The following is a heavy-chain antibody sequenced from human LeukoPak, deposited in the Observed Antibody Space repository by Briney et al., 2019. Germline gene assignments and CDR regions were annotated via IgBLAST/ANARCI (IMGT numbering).Heavy chain of an antibody. J-gene: IGHJ3*02. CDR2: IYHSGST. Sequence: SETLSLTCTVSGYSISSGYYWGWIRQPPGKGLEWIGSIYHSGSTNYNPSLKSRVTISVDTSKNQFSLKLSSVTAADTAVYYCARETASGYSYGYVSAFDIWGQGTMVTVSS. V-gene: IGHV4-38-2*02. CDR1: GYSISSGYY. D-gene: IGHD5-18*01. CDR3: ARETASGYSYGYVSAFDI.